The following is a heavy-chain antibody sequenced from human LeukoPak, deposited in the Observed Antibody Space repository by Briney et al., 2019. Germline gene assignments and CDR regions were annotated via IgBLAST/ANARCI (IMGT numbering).Heavy chain of an antibody. CDR1: GGSISSSSFY. V-gene: IGHV4-39*07. Sequence: SETLSLTCTGAGGSISSSSFYRGWIRQPPGKGLEWIGSIYYTGTTSYNPTLKSRVTISLDTSKNQFSLKLTSVTAADTAVYYCARDTGRYYHYMDVWGKGTTVTVSS. J-gene: IGHJ6*03. D-gene: IGHD4-17*01. CDR2: IYYTGTT. CDR3: ARDTGRYYHYMDV.